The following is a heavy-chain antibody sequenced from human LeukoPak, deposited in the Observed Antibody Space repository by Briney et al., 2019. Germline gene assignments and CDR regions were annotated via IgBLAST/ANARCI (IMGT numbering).Heavy chain of an antibody. CDR2: INSDGSST. Sequence: GGSLRLSCAASGFTFSSYWMHWVRHAPGKGLVWVSRINSDGSSTSYADSVKGRFTISRDNAKNTLYLQMNSLRAEDTAVYYCARAWELRYIDYWGQGTLVTVSS. CDR1: GFTFSSYW. CDR3: ARAWELRYIDY. D-gene: IGHD1-26*01. V-gene: IGHV3-74*01. J-gene: IGHJ4*02.